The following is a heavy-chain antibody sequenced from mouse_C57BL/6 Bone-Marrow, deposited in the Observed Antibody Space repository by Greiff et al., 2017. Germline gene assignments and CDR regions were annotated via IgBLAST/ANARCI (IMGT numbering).Heavy chain of an antibody. V-gene: IGHV5-6*02. D-gene: IGHD1-1*01. CDR3: ARRGRRGYFDV. J-gene: IGHJ1*03. CDR2: ISSGGSYT. Sequence: EVKLMESGGDLVKPGGSLKLFCAASGFTFSSYGMSWVRQTPDKRLEWVATISSGGSYTYYPDSVKGRFTISRDNAKNTLYLQMSSLKSEDTAMYYCARRGRRGYFDVWGTGTTVTVSS. CDR1: GFTFSSYG.